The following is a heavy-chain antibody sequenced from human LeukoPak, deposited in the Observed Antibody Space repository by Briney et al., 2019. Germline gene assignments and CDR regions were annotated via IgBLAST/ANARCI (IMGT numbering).Heavy chain of an antibody. CDR1: GFTFSSYS. Sequence: GGSLRLSCAASGFTFSSYSMNWVRQAPGKGLEWVSSISSSSSYIYYADSVKGRFTISRDNAKNSLYLQMNSLRAEDTPVYYCASSGTAMGENDYWGQGTLVTVSS. CDR2: ISSSSSYI. D-gene: IGHD5-18*01. V-gene: IGHV3-21*01. J-gene: IGHJ4*02. CDR3: ASSGTAMGENDY.